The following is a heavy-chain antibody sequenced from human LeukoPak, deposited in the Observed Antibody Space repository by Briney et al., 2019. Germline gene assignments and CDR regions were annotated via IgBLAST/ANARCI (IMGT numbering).Heavy chain of an antibody. J-gene: IGHJ4*02. CDR1: GGTFSSYA. CDR3: ARYVRTTVTPGRYFDY. V-gene: IGHV1-69*05. D-gene: IGHD4-17*01. Sequence: ASVKVSCKASGGTFSSYAISWVRQAPGQGLKWMGGIIPIFGTANYAQKFQGRVTITTYESTSTAYMELSSLRSEDTAVYYCARYVRTTVTPGRYFDYWGQGTLVTVSS. CDR2: IIPIFGTA.